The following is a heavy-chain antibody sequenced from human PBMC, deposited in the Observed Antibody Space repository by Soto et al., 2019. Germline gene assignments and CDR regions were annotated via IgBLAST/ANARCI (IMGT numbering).Heavy chain of an antibody. D-gene: IGHD6-6*01. CDR2: ISAYNGNT. CDR1: GYTFTSYG. Sequence: QVQLVQSGAEVKKPGASVKVSCKASGYTFTSYGISWVRQAPGQGLEWMGWISAYNGNTNYAQKLQGRVTMTTDTSTSTGYIELKSLRYDETAVYYGARDGGYSSSSSPNLPRHWGGGMDYWVQGPLVTVSS. V-gene: IGHV1-18*01. CDR3: ARDGGYSSSSSPNLPRHWGGGMDY. J-gene: IGHJ4*02.